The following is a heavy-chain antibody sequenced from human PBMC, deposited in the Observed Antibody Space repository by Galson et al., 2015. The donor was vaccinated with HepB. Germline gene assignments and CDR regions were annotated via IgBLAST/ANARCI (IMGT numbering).Heavy chain of an antibody. J-gene: IGHJ5*02. CDR2: INPNSGGT. V-gene: IGHV1-2*06. CDR3: ALGGRTSFGVAAGGWFDP. D-gene: IGHD3-3*01. CDR1: GYTFTGYY. Sequence: SVKVSCKASGYTFTGYYMHWARQAPGQGLEWMGRINPNSGGTNYAQKFQGRVTMTRDTSISTAYMELSRLRSDDTAVYYCALGGRTSFGVAAGGWFDPWGQGTLVTVSS.